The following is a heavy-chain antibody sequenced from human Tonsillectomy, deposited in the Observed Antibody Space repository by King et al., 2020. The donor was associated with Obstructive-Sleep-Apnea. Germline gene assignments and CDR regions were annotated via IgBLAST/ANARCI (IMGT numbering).Heavy chain of an antibody. V-gene: IGHV3-48*04. Sequence: VQLVESGGGLVQPGGSLRLSCAASGFIFSSYSMNWVRQAPGKGLEWVSYISSSSSTIYYADSLEGRFTISRDNAKNALYLQMHSLSAEDTAVYYCARDSQGGSHGKWLDPWGQGTLVTVSS. CDR1: GFIFSSYS. CDR3: ARDSQGGSHGKWLDP. D-gene: IGHD1-26*01. CDR2: ISSSSSTI. J-gene: IGHJ5*02.